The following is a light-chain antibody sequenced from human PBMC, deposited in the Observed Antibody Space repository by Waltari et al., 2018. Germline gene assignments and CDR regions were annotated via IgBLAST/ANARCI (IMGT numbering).Light chain of an antibody. V-gene: IGKV1-9*01. CDR3: QQRNGYPIT. CDR1: QAISNH. Sequence: IQLTQSPSFLSASVGDRVTITCRSSQAISNHLAWYQQKGAKAPKLLIHPASILEGGVPSGFSGSGSGTEFALTISSLQPEDFATYYCQQRNGYPITFGQGTRLEIK. CDR2: PAS. J-gene: IGKJ5*01.